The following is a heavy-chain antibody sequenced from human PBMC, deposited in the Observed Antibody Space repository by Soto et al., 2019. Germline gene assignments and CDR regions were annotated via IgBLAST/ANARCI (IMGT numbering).Heavy chain of an antibody. Sequence: QVHLVQSGAEVKKPGASVTVSCRASGYTFTGYYIHWVRQVPGQGLEWMGWIKPNSGGANIAQKFQVCVTITKDTSTTTTYVEWSSRRSNDTAWYYCARDYSDGSASYGLEFWGQGTMVTVAA. J-gene: IGHJ3*01. D-gene: IGHD3-22*01. CDR2: IKPNSGGA. CDR1: GYTFTGYY. V-gene: IGHV1-2*04. CDR3: ARDYSDGSASYGLEF.